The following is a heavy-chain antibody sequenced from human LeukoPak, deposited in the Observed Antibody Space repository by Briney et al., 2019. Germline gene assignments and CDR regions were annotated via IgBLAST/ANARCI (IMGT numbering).Heavy chain of an antibody. V-gene: IGHV3-30-3*01. CDR1: GFTFSSYP. CDR2: ISYDGSEK. J-gene: IGHJ4*02. D-gene: IGHD3-22*01. Sequence: GGSLRLSCEASGFTFSSYPMHWVRQAPGQGLEWVAVISYDGSEKHYADPVKGRFTISRDNSKNTLYLQMNSLRAEDTAVYYCAREGSSAYYPYWGQGILVTVSS. CDR3: AREGSSAYYPY.